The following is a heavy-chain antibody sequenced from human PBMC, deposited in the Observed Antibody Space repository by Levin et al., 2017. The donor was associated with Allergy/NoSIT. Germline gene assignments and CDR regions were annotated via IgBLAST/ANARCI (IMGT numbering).Heavy chain of an antibody. D-gene: IGHD3-22*01. V-gene: IGHV3-9*01. CDR3: AKDIQWLLLRVTNAFDI. CDR2: ISWNSGSI. Sequence: GGSLRLSCAASGFTFDDYAMHWVRQAPGKGLEWVSGISWNSGSIGYADSVKGRFTISRDNAKNSLYLQMNSLRAEDTALYYCAKDIQWLLLRVTNAFDIWGQGTMVTVSS. J-gene: IGHJ3*02. CDR1: GFTFDDYA.